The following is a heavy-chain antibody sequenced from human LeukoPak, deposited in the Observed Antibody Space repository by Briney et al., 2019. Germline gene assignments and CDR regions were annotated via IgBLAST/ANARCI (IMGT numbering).Heavy chain of an antibody. V-gene: IGHV3-53*04. Sequence: GGSLRLSCAASGFTVSTKYMSWVRQAPGKGLEWVSVIYSGGSTHYADSVKGRFTISRHNSKNTLYLQMNSLRAEDTAMYYCARGHGSGSSGPDYWGQGTLVTVSS. D-gene: IGHD3-10*01. CDR1: GFTVSTKY. J-gene: IGHJ4*02. CDR2: IYSGGST. CDR3: ARGHGSGSSGPDY.